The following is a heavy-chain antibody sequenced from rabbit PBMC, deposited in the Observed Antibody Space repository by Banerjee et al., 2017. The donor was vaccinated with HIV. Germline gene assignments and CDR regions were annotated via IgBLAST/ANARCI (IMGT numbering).Heavy chain of an antibody. D-gene: IGHD4-1*01. CDR1: GFSFSSNYW. CDR3: ARTLTTGVSL. V-gene: IGHV1S45*01. Sequence: QEQLEESGGDLVKPERSLTLTCTASGFSFSSNYWICWVRQAPGKGLEWIACIYAGSSGSTYYASWAKGRFTISKTSSTTVTLQMTSLTAADTATYFCARTLTTGVSLWGPGTLVTVS. J-gene: IGHJ4*01. CDR2: IYAGSSGST.